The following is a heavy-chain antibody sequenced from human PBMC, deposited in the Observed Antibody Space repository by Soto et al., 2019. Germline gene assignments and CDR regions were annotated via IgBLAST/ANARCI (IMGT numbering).Heavy chain of an antibody. D-gene: IGHD2-2*02. CDR1: GYTFTGYY. J-gene: IGHJ6*02. CDR3: ARYTLIPHGMDV. V-gene: IGHV1-2*02. CDR2: INPNSGGT. Sequence: GDSVKVSCKASGYTFTGYYMHWVRQAPGQGLEWMGWINPNSGGTNYAQKFQGRVTMTRDTSISTAYMELSRRRSDDTAVYYCARYTLIPHGMDVWGQGTTVTVSS.